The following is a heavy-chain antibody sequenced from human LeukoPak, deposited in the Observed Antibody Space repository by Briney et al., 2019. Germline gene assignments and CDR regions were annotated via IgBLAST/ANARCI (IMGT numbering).Heavy chain of an antibody. CDR2: INPNSGGT. CDR1: GYTFTGCY. J-gene: IGHJ6*03. Sequence: GASVKVSCKASGYTFTGCYMHWVRQAPGQGLEWMGRINPNSGGTNYAQKFQGRVTMTRDTSISTAYMELSRLRSDDAAVYYCARAQVGCSSTSCYDSYYYYYMDAWGKGTTVTVSS. D-gene: IGHD2-2*01. V-gene: IGHV1-2*06. CDR3: ARAQVGCSSTSCYDSYYYYYMDA.